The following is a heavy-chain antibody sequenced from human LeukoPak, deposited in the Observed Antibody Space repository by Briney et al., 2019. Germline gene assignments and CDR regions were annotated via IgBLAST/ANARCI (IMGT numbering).Heavy chain of an antibody. CDR2: INPSGGST. CDR1: GYTFTSYY. V-gene: IGHV1-46*01. CDR3: ARENDLWSGYYRKPFYFDY. D-gene: IGHD3-3*01. Sequence: GASVKVSCKASGYTFTSYYMHWVRQAPGQGLEWMGIINPSGGSTSYAQKFQGRVTMTRDTSTSTVYMELSSLRSEDTAVYYCARENDLWSGYYRKPFYFDYWGQGTLVTVSS. J-gene: IGHJ4*02.